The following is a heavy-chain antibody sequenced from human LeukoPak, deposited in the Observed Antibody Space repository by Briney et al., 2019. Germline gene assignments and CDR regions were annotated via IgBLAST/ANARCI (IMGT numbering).Heavy chain of an antibody. CDR2: FDLEDGET. V-gene: IGHV1-24*01. CDR3: ATVDYCSGGSCYSSFDY. CDR1: GYTLTELS. Sequence: ASVKVSCKVSGYTLTELSMHWVRQAPGKGLEWMGGFDLEDGETIYAQEFQGRVTMTEDTSTDTAYMELSSLRSEDTAVYYCATVDYCSGGSCYSSFDYWGQGTLVTVSP. J-gene: IGHJ4*02. D-gene: IGHD2-15*01.